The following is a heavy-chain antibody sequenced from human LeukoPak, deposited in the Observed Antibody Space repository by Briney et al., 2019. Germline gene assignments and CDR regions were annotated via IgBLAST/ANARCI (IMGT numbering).Heavy chain of an antibody. V-gene: IGHV3-30*04. CDR1: GFTFNRYA. J-gene: IGHJ4*02. D-gene: IGHD3-22*01. CDR3: ARDRNYDSSGWEYYFEY. CDR2: ISYDGRNK. Sequence: GGSLRLSCAASGFTFNRYAMHWVRQAPGKGLEWVAVISYDGRNKYYADSVKVQFTISRDNSENTLYLQMSSLRAEDTAVYYCARDRNYDSSGWEYYFEYWGQGTLVTVSS.